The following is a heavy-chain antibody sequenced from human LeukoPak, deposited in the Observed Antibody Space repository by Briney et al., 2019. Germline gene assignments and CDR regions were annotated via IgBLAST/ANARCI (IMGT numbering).Heavy chain of an antibody. Sequence: GGSLRLSCAASGFTFSSYSMNWVRQAPGKGLEWVSSISSSSSYIYYADSVKGRFTISRDNAKNSLYLQMNSLRAEDTAVYYCTRYHDFWSGYYQMADFDYWGQGTLVTVSS. CDR3: TRYHDFWSGYYQMADFDY. CDR1: GFTFSSYS. CDR2: ISSSSSYI. D-gene: IGHD3-3*01. V-gene: IGHV3-21*01. J-gene: IGHJ4*02.